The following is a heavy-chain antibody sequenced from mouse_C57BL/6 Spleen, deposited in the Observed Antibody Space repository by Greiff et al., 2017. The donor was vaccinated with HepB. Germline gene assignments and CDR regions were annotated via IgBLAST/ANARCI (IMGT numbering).Heavy chain of an antibody. D-gene: IGHD2-4*01. Sequence: QVQLKESGPGLVQPSQSLSITCTVSGFSLTSYGVHWVRQSPGKGLEWLGVIWSGGSTDYNAAFISRLSISKDNSKSQVFFKMNSLQADDTAIYYCARRDDYDVYFDVWGTGTTVTVSS. CDR2: IWSGGST. V-gene: IGHV2-2*01. CDR1: GFSLTSYG. J-gene: IGHJ1*03. CDR3: ARRDDYDVYFDV.